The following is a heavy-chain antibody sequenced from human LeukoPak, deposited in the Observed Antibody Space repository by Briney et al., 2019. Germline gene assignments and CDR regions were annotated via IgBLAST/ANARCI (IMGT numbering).Heavy chain of an antibody. CDR1: GYSISSGSYY. CDR3: ARGTIYDSSGYYY. D-gene: IGHD3-22*01. V-gene: IGHV4-61*02. CDR2: IYTSGST. J-gene: IGHJ4*02. Sequence: SETLSLTCAVSGYSISSGSYYWSWIRQPAGKGLEWIGRIYTSGSTNYNPSLKSRVTISVDTSKNQFSLKLSSVTAADTAVYYCARGTIYDSSGYYYWGQGTLVTVSS.